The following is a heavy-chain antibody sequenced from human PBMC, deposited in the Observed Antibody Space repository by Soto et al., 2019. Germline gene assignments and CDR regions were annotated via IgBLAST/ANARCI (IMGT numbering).Heavy chain of an antibody. CDR3: ARLYGSRGPFDY. CDR2: IKHRGIT. J-gene: IGHJ4*02. D-gene: IGHD6-13*01. CDR1: GGSFSGYY. V-gene: IGHV4-34*01. Sequence: SETLSLTCAVYGGSFSGYYWSWIRQPPGKGLEWIGEIKHRGITNYNPSLKSRVTISVDTPKNQFSLKLSSVTAADTAVYYCARLYGSRGPFDYWGQGTLVTVPQ.